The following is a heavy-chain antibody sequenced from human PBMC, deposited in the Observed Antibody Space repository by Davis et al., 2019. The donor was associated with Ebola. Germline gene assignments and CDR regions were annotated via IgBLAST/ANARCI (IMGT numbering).Heavy chain of an antibody. J-gene: IGHJ6*02. V-gene: IGHV3-21*01. CDR1: GFTFSTYS. CDR2: ISSDSDYI. CDR3: ARDRPLDFFFGDYYGMDV. Sequence: GESLKISCAASGFTFSTYSMSWVRQAPGKGLEWVSSISSDSDYIYYADSAKGRFTISRDNAKNSLYLQMNSLRAEDKAVYYCARDRPLDFFFGDYYGMDVWGQGTTVTVSS. D-gene: IGHD3-16*01.